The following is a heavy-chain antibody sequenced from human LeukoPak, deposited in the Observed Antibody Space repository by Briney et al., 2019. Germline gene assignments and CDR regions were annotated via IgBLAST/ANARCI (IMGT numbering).Heavy chain of an antibody. V-gene: IGHV3-53*01. Sequence: GGSLRLSCAASGLTGSHNYVSWVRQAPGKGLEWVSAVHTSGDTCYADSVKGRFTISRDTSKNTLYLQINSLRAEDTAVYYCAKDFPRNNYYGSSGWPHNWFDPWGQGTLVTVSS. D-gene: IGHD3-22*01. J-gene: IGHJ5*02. CDR1: GLTGSHNY. CDR2: VHTSGDT. CDR3: AKDFPRNNYYGSSGWPHNWFDP.